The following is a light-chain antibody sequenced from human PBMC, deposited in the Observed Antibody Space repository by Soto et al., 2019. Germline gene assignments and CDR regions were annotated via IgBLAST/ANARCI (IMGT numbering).Light chain of an antibody. CDR3: QHYGRSPS. J-gene: IGKJ1*01. CDR1: QIIGSAY. Sequence: ETTLTQSPDTLSLSPGEGATLSCRASQIIGSAYLAWYQQQPGQAPRLLIFGASTRATGTPHRFSGSGSGTDFTLTISALESEDVGVYYCQHYGRSPSFGRGTKVEIK. V-gene: IGKV3-20*01. CDR2: GAS.